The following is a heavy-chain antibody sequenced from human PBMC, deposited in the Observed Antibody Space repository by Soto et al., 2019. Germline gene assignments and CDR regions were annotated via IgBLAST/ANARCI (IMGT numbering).Heavy chain of an antibody. V-gene: IGHV1-18*01. D-gene: IGHD6-19*01. J-gene: IGHJ2*01. CDR2: ISAYIGHT. CDR1: GYTFTNYG. CDR3: ARGIAVADWYFDL. Sequence: QVQLVQSGAEVKKPGASVKVSCKASGYTFTNYGIGWVRQAPGQGLEWMGWISAYIGHTNYAQKFKGRVTMTTDTSTRTAYMELRSLRSDDTAVYYCARGIAVADWYFDLWGRGTLLTVSS.